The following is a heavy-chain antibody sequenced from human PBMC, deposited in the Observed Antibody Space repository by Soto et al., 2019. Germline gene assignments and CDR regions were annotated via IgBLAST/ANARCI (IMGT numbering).Heavy chain of an antibody. CDR3: ARGGRDGFDI. J-gene: IGHJ3*02. CDR1: GGSISTYY. V-gene: IGHV4-4*07. CDR2: VYISGST. Sequence: TSETLSLTCTVSGGSISTYYWYWIRQSAGKGLEWIGRVYISGSTNYHPSLKSRVAMSVDTSNNQFSLKVTSVTAADTAVYYCARGGRDGFDIWGQGTMVTVSS.